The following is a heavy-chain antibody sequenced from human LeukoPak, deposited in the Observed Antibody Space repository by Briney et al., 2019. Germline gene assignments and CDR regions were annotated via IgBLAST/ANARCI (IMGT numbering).Heavy chain of an antibody. CDR1: GGSISSGDYY. J-gene: IGHJ4*02. Sequence: SETLSLTCTVSGGSISSGDYYWSWIRQPPGKGLEWIGYIYYSGSTYYNPSLKSRLTISVDTSKNQFSLKLSSVTAADTAVYYCARGIVVVPAAAYYFDYWGQGTLVTVSS. CDR3: ARGIVVVPAAAYYFDY. D-gene: IGHD2-2*01. CDR2: IYYSGST. V-gene: IGHV4-30-4*08.